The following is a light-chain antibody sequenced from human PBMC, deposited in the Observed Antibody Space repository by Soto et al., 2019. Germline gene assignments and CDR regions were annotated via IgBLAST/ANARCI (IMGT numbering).Light chain of an antibody. J-gene: IGKJ1*01. V-gene: IGKV3-15*01. CDR2: GAS. CDR3: QQYFEWPPMT. Sequence: EIVVAQSPASLSLSPGERATLSCWASETVATNLAWYQQKPGQAPRLLISGASTRAAGISDRFRGSGSGTEFTLTISSMRSEDSSIYYCQQYFEWPPMTFGQGTKVDIK. CDR1: ETVATN.